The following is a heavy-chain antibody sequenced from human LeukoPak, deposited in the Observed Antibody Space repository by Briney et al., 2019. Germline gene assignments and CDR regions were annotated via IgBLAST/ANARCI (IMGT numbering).Heavy chain of an antibody. CDR3: ARDTFQPGLIDS. CDR1: GFTFSHFA. D-gene: IGHD2-2*01. CDR2: INTDSSDI. Sequence: PGGSLRLSCAASGFTFSHFAMNWVRQAPGKGLEWISYINTDSSDIHYADSVKGRFTISRDNARNTLFLQLSSLRAEDSAVYYCARDTFQPGLIDSWGQGTLVTVSS. J-gene: IGHJ5*01. V-gene: IGHV3-21*05.